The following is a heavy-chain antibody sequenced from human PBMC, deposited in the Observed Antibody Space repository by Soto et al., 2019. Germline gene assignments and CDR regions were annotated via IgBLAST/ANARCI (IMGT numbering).Heavy chain of an antibody. CDR3: ARTRAGAAIVVVGAFDI. CDR2: IIPIFGTA. D-gene: IGHD3-22*01. J-gene: IGHJ3*02. Sequence: ASVKVSCKASGGTFSSYAINWVRQAPGQGLEWMGGIIPIFGTANYAQKFQGRVTITADESTSTAYMELSSLRSEDTAVYYCARTRAGAAIVVVGAFDIWGQGTMVTVSS. V-gene: IGHV1-69*13. CDR1: GGTFSSYA.